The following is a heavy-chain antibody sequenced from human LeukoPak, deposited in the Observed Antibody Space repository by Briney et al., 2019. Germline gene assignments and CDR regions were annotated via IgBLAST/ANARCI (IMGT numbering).Heavy chain of an antibody. V-gene: IGHV3-23*01. CDR1: GFTFSSYA. J-gene: IGHJ4*02. CDR2: ISGTGGST. D-gene: IGHD3-10*01. CDR3: AKGGFSYYGPFDY. Sequence: GGSLRLSCAASGFTFSSYAMSWVRQAPGKGLEWVSAISGTGGSTYYADSVKGRFTISRDNSKNTLYLQMNSLRAEDTAVYYCAKGGFSYYGPFDYWGQGTLVTVSS.